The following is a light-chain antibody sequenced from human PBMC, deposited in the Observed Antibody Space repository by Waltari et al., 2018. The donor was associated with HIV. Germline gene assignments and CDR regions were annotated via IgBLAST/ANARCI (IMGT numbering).Light chain of an antibody. CDR3: SSWTSSTTRV. Sequence: QSALTQPASVSGSPGQSITISCTGTNSDFGSYDFVSWYQQYPGKAPRLIISDVRNRPSGISSRFSCSKYGYTASLTISGLRAEDEADYFCSSWTSSTTRVFGTGTKVTVL. CDR1: NSDFGSYDF. CDR2: DVR. V-gene: IGLV2-14*01. J-gene: IGLJ1*01.